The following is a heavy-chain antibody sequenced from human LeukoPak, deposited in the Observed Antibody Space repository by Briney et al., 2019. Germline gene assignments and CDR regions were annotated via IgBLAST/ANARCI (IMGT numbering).Heavy chain of an antibody. CDR3: ASNGGGHNHGGINYFDY. V-gene: IGHV3-23*01. Sequence: GGSLRLSCVASGFTFNTYSMHWVRQDPGKGLEWVSAISGSGGSTYYADSVKGRFTISRDNAKNSLYLQMNSLRAEDTAVYYCASNGGGHNHGGINYFDYWGQGTLVTVSS. CDR1: GFTFNTYS. CDR2: ISGSGGST. D-gene: IGHD4-23*01. J-gene: IGHJ4*02.